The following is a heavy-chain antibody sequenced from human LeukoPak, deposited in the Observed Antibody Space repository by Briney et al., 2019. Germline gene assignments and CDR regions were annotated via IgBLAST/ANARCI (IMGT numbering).Heavy chain of an antibody. CDR2: INPSGGST. CDR1: GYTFTSYY. CDR3: ARGLRPTGIFDY. J-gene: IGHJ4*02. Sequence: ASVKVSCKASGYTFTSYYMHWVRQAPGRGLEWMGKINPSGGSTSYAQKFQGRVTMTRDTSTNTVYMELSSLRSEDTAVYYCARGLRPTGIFDYWGQGTLVTVSS. D-gene: IGHD4-11*01. V-gene: IGHV1-46*01.